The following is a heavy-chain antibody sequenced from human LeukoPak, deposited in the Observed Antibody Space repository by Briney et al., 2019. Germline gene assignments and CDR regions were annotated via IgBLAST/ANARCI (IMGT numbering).Heavy chain of an antibody. J-gene: IGHJ6*02. CDR2: ISYDGSNK. Sequence: GGSLRLSCAASGFTFSSYAMHWVRQAPGKGLEWVAVISYDGSNKYYADSVKGRFTISRDNSKNTLYLRMNSLRAEDTAVYYCARVSTVTTFYYYYGMGVWGQGTTVTVSS. D-gene: IGHD4-17*01. CDR3: ARVSTVTTFYYYYGMGV. V-gene: IGHV3-30-3*01. CDR1: GFTFSSYA.